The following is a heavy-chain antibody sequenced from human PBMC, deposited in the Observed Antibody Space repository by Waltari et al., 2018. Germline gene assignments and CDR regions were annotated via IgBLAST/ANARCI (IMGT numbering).Heavy chain of an antibody. V-gene: IGHV2-26*01. CDR3: ARIGSYYDFWSGYSRGGYFDY. CDR1: GFSLSNARMG. CDR2: IFSNDEK. Sequence: QVTLKESGPVLVKPTETLTLTCTVSGFSLSNARMGVSWIRQPPGKALEWLAHIFSNDEKSYSTSLESRLTISKDTSKSQVVLTMTNMDPVDTATYYCARIGSYYDFWSGYSRGGYFDYWGQGTLVTVSS. D-gene: IGHD3-3*01. J-gene: IGHJ4*02.